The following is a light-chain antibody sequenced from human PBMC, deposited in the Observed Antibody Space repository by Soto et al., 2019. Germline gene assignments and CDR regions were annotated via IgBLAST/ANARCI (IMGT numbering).Light chain of an antibody. V-gene: IGKV1-5*01. CDR2: DAS. CDR3: QQYNTWPFS. J-gene: IGKJ5*01. CDR1: QTISFS. Sequence: DIQMTQSPSTLSASVGDXVTTTCRASQTISFSLAWYQQKPGKAPKLLIYDASTLQRGVPSRFSGSESGTEFILTISGLQPDDFALYFCQQYNTWPFSFGPGTRLEIK.